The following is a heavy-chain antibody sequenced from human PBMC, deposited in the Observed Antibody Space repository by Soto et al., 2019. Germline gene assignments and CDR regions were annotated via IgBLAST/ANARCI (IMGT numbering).Heavy chain of an antibody. J-gene: IGHJ3*02. D-gene: IGHD3-16*01. CDR2: LWYDGSSE. Sequence: ESGGGVVQPGTSLRLSCAASGFSFSFSGMHWVRQAPGKGLEWVAGLWYDGSSENYADSVKGRFTISRHNSRNTLHLQMDSLRVEDTAMYYCARGLAKVAGGAFDIWGQGTMVIVSS. V-gene: IGHV3-33*01. CDR3: ARGLAKVAGGAFDI. CDR1: GFSFSFSG.